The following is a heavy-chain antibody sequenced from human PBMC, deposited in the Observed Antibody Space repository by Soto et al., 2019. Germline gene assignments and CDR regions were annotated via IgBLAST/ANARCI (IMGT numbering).Heavy chain of an antibody. Sequence: GGSLRLSCAASGFTFSSYGMHWVRQAPGKGLEWVAVISYDGSNKYYADSVKGRFTISRDNSKNTLYLQMNSLRAEDTAVYYCAKDQSKLCSGGSCYLTLFDYWGQGTLVTVSS. J-gene: IGHJ4*02. V-gene: IGHV3-30*18. CDR2: ISYDGSNK. CDR1: GFTFSSYG. D-gene: IGHD2-15*01. CDR3: AKDQSKLCSGGSCYLTLFDY.